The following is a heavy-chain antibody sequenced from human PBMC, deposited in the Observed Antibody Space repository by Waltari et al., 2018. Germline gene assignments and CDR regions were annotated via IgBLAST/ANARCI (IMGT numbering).Heavy chain of an antibody. CDR2: ISSNSGTAI. Sequence: QVQLVESGGALVKPGGSLRLSCAASGFTFSDSYMSWIRPAPGKGLEWVSYISSNSGTAINYADSVIGRFTISRDNAKNSLYLQMNSLRVEDTAFYYCARAESYSDYDYSRLYFDWWGPGTLVTVSS. J-gene: IGHJ4*02. D-gene: IGHD5-12*01. V-gene: IGHV3-11*04. CDR3: ARAESYSDYDYSRLYFDW. CDR1: GFTFSDSY.